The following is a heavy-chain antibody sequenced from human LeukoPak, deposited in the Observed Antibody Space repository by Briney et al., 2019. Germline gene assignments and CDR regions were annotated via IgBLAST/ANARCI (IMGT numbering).Heavy chain of an antibody. V-gene: IGHV1-69*04. J-gene: IGHJ4*02. Sequence: SVKVSCKASGGTFSSYAISSVRQAPGQGLEWMGRIIPILGIANYAQKFQGRVTITADKSTSTAYMELSRLRSDDTAVYYCARAATPLERDYWGQGTLVTVSS. CDR1: GGTFSSYA. CDR3: ARAATPLERDY. CDR2: IIPILGIA.